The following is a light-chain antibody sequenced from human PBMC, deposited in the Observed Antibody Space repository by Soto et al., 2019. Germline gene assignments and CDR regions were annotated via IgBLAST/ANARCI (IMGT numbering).Light chain of an antibody. J-gene: IGKJ3*01. CDR3: QQYGSSLFT. V-gene: IGKV3-20*01. Sequence: EIVLTQSPGTLSLSPGERATLSCRASQSVSSSYLAWYQQKPGQAPRLLIYGASSRATGIPDRFSGSGSGTYFTLTISRLAPEDFAVYYWQQYGSSLFTFGPGTKVDIK. CDR2: GAS. CDR1: QSVSSSY.